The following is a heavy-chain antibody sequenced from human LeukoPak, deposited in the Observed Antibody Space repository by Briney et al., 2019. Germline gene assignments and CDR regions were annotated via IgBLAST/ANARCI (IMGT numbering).Heavy chain of an antibody. J-gene: IGHJ5*02. V-gene: IGHV4-4*08. CDR1: GGSISSYY. CDR2: IYYSGST. Sequence: SETLSLTCTVSGGSISSYYWSWIRQPPGKGLEWIGYIYYSGSTYYNPSLQRRVTISVDTSKNQFSLKVYSVTAADTAIYYCAREGNDGDSNWFDTWGQGTLVTVSS. CDR3: AREGNDGDSNWFDT. D-gene: IGHD4-17*01.